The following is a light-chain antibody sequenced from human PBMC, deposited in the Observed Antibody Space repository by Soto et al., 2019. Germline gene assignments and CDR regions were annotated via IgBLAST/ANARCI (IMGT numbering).Light chain of an antibody. CDR2: EVS. CDR1: SSDVGGYNS. V-gene: IGLV2-14*01. Sequence: QSALTQPASVSGSPGQSITISCTGTSSDVGGYNSVSWYQQHPGKAPKLMIYEVSNRPSGVSNRFSGSKSGNTASLTVSGLQAEDEADYYCSSYTNSTTYVFGTGTKLTVL. J-gene: IGLJ1*01. CDR3: SSYTNSTTYV.